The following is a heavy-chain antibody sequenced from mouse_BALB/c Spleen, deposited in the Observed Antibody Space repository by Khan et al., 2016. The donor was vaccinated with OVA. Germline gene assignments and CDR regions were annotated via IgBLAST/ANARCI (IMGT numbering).Heavy chain of an antibody. D-gene: IGHD1-2*01. Sequence: QVQLQQPGAELARPGASVKLSCKASGYTFTDYYISWVKQRTGQGLEWIGEISPGSGDTYYNERFKGKATLTADKSSSTAYMQLSSLTSEASAVYFCARRNYFGYTFAYWGQGTLVTVSA. CDR2: ISPGSGDT. V-gene: IGHV1-77*01. CDR1: GYTFTDYY. J-gene: IGHJ3*01. CDR3: ARRNYFGYTFAY.